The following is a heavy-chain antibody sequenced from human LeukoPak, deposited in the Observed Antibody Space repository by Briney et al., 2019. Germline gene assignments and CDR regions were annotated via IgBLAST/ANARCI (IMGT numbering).Heavy chain of an antibody. J-gene: IGHJ4*02. Sequence: GSLRLSCAASGFSFSSHGMHWVRQAPGKGLEWVAGISYDGSNEYYADSVKGRFTISRDNSRNTLSLQMNSLRGEDTAVYYCAKGPWYQLLPEDFWGQGTLVTVSS. D-gene: IGHD2-2*01. CDR2: ISYDGSNE. CDR3: AKGPWYQLLPEDF. CDR1: GFSFSSHG. V-gene: IGHV3-30*18.